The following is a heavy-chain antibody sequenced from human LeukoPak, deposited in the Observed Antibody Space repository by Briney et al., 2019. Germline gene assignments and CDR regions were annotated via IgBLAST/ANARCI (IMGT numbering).Heavy chain of an antibody. V-gene: IGHV3-30*02. Sequence: QPGGSLRLSCAASGFTFSSYGMHWVRQAPGKGLEWVPFIRYDGSNKYYAHSVKERITISIDTSKNTLFLEMKSLTTEDTAVYYCARHRASVFEGYMDVWGKGATVSVSS. CDR2: IRYDGSNK. D-gene: IGHD2-8*01. CDR1: GFTFSSYG. J-gene: IGHJ6*03. CDR3: ARHRASVFEGYMDV.